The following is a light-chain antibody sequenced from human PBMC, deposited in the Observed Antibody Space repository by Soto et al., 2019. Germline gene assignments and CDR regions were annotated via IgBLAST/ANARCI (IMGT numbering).Light chain of an antibody. V-gene: IGKV1-27*01. CDR1: QAINNF. Sequence: DIRMTQSPSSLSASVGDRVTITCRASQAINNFLAWYQQKPGKAPKLLIYAATTLQSGVPSRFSGGGSGTDFTLTISSLQPEDVATYYCQKYNNGPPATFGPGTKVGV. J-gene: IGKJ3*01. CDR3: QKYNNGPPAT. CDR2: AAT.